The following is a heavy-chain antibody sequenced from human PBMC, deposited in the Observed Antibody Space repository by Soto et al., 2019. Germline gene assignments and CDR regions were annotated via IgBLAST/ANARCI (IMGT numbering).Heavy chain of an antibody. V-gene: IGHV3-30*18. CDR3: AKEARGSSGSLHFDY. D-gene: IGHD6-19*01. CDR1: GVTFSSYG. Sequence: QVQLVESGGGVVQPGRSLRLSCAASGVTFSSYGMHWVRQAPGKGLEWVAVISYDGSNKYYADSVKGRFTISRDNSKNTLYLQMNSLRAEDTAVYYCAKEARGSSGSLHFDYWGQGTLVSVSS. J-gene: IGHJ4*02. CDR2: ISYDGSNK.